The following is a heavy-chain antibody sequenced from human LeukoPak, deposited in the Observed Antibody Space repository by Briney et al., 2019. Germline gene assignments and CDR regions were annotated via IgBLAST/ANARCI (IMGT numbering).Heavy chain of an antibody. CDR1: DASISGYY. V-gene: IGHV4-59*01. Sequence: PSETLSLTCTVSDASISGYYWSWIRQPPGKGLEWIGSIHFSGSTNYNPSLRSRVTISVDTSKNQLSLKLSSVTAADTAVYYCARDLGGIYSDYWGQGTLVTVSS. J-gene: IGHJ4*02. CDR3: ARDLGGIYSDY. D-gene: IGHD1-26*01. CDR2: IHFSGST.